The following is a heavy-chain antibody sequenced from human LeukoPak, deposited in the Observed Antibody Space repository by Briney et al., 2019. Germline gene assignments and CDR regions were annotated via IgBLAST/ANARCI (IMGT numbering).Heavy chain of an antibody. CDR1: GFTFSSYA. Sequence: PGGSLRLSCAASGFTFSSYAMHWVRQAPGKGLEWVAVISYDGSNKYYADSVKGRFTISRDNSKNTLYLQMNSRRAEDTAVYYCARAGMAAAGHNWFDPWGQGTLVTVSS. CDR2: ISYDGSNK. CDR3: ARAGMAAAGHNWFDP. D-gene: IGHD6-13*01. V-gene: IGHV3-30*04. J-gene: IGHJ5*02.